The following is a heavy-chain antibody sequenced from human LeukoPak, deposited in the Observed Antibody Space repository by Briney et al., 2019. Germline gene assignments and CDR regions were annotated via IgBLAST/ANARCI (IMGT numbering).Heavy chain of an antibody. D-gene: IGHD2-21*01. CDR1: GFTFSSYW. CDR3: ARAFEGEDDY. V-gene: IGHV3-66*01. Sequence: GGSLRLSCAASGFTFSSYWMSWVRQAPGKGLEWVSVIYRGGSTYYADSVKGRFTISRDNSKNTLYLQMNSLRAEDTAVYYCARAFEGEDDYWGQGTLVTVSS. CDR2: IYRGGST. J-gene: IGHJ4*02.